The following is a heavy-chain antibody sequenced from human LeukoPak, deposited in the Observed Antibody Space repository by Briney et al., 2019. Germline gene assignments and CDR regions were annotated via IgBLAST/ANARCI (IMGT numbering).Heavy chain of an antibody. D-gene: IGHD4-17*01. Sequence: PGGSLRLSCAASGFTFSDYYMSWIRQAPGKGLEWVSYISSSGSAIYYADSVKGRFTISRDNAKNSLYLQMNSLRAEDTAAYYCARARYMTTVTNRLDYWGQGTLVTVSS. CDR3: ARARYMTTVTNRLDY. V-gene: IGHV3-11*01. J-gene: IGHJ4*02. CDR2: ISSSGSAI. CDR1: GFTFSDYY.